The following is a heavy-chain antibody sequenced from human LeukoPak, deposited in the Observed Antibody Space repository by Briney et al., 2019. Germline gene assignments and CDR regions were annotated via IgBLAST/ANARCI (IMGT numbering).Heavy chain of an antibody. V-gene: IGHV4-39*07. CDR2: IYYSGST. CDR1: GGSISSSSYY. J-gene: IGHJ6*02. CDR3: ARDQIAAAPGGDYYGMDV. Sequence: SETLSLTCTVSGGSISSSSYYWGWIRQPPGKGLEWIGSIYYSGSTYYNPSLKSRVTISVDTSKNQFSLKLSSVTAADTAVYYCARDQIAAAPGGDYYGMDVWGQGTTVTVSS. D-gene: IGHD6-13*01.